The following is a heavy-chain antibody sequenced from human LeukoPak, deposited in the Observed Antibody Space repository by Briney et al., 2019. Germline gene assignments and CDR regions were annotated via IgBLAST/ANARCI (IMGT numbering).Heavy chain of an antibody. D-gene: IGHD4-23*01. CDR2: IYYSGST. Sequence: SETLSLTCTVSGGSISSYYWSWIRQPPGKGLEWIGYIYYSGSTNYNPSLKSRVTISVDTSKNQYSLKLSSVTAADTAVYYCARDHGGNSGLADYWGQGTLVTVSS. CDR3: ARDHGGNSGLADY. V-gene: IGHV4-59*01. CDR1: GGSISSYY. J-gene: IGHJ4*02.